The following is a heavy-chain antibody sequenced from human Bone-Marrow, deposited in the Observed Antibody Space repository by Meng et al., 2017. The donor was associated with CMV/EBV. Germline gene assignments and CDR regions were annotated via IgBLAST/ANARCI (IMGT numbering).Heavy chain of an antibody. CDR3: ARDHGVVLAAIRGNQRGKFTYYYYGMDV. V-gene: IGHV1-69*05. CDR2: IIPIFGTA. D-gene: IGHD2-2*02. Sequence: SVKVSCKASGGTFSSYAISWVRQAPGQGLEWMGGIIPIFGTANYAQKFQGRVTITTDESTSTAYMELSSLRSEDTAVYYCARDHGVVLAAIRGNQRGKFTYYYYGMDVWGQGTTVTVSS. J-gene: IGHJ6*02. CDR1: GGTFSSYA.